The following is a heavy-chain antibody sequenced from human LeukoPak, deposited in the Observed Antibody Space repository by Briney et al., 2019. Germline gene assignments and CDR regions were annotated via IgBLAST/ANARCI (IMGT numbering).Heavy chain of an antibody. CDR1: GGSIFSSNYY. J-gene: IGHJ4*02. D-gene: IGHD2-2*02. CDR2: IHYSGST. Sequence: SETLSLTCTVSGGSIFSSNYYWGWIRQPPGKGLEWIGSIHYSGSTYYNPSLKSRVTIFVDTSKNQFSLKLSSVTAADTAVYYCARQYTGIDYWGQGTLVTVSS. V-gene: IGHV4-39*01. CDR3: ARQYTGIDY.